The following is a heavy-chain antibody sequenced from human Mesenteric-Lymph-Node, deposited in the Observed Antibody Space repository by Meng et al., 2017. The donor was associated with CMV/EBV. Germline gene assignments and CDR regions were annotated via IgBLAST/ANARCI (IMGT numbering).Heavy chain of an antibody. CDR3: ARHQRWLKSEGGFNY. V-gene: IGHV4-34*01. J-gene: IGHJ4*02. CDR2: INHSGST. Sequence: VQLQQWGAGLLKPSETLSLTCAVYGGSFSGYYCSWIRQPPGKGLEWIGEINHSGSTNYNPSLKSRVTISVDTSKNQFSLKLSSVTAADTAVYYCARHQRWLKSEGGFNYWGQGTLVTVSS. CDR1: GGSFSGYY. D-gene: IGHD4-23*01.